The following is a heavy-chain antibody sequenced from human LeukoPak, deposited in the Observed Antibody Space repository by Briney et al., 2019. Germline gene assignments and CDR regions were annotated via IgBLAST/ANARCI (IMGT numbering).Heavy chain of an antibody. CDR3: ARGLSGYASSLGY. J-gene: IGHJ4*02. V-gene: IGHV3-74*01. Sequence: GGSLRLSCAASGFTLSSYWMHWVRHAPGKGLVWVSRINSDGSSTSYADSVRGRFSISRDNAKNTLYLQMNSLRAEDTAVYYCARGLSGYASSLGYWGQGTLVTVSA. CDR2: INSDGSST. D-gene: IGHD6-6*01. CDR1: GFTLSSYW.